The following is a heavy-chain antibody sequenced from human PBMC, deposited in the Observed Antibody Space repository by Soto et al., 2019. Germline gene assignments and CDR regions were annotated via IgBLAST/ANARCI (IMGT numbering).Heavy chain of an antibody. V-gene: IGHV3-30-3*01. D-gene: IGHD5-18*01. J-gene: IGHJ4*02. CDR3: AREPGYSYGSDY. CDR1: GFTFSSYA. CDR2: ISYDGSNK. Sequence: QVQLVESGGGVVQPGRSLRLSCAASGFTFSSYAMHWVRQAPGKGLEWVAVISYDGSNKYYADSVKGRFTISRDNSKNTLYLQMNSLRAEDTAVYYCAREPGYSYGSDYWGQGTLVTVSS.